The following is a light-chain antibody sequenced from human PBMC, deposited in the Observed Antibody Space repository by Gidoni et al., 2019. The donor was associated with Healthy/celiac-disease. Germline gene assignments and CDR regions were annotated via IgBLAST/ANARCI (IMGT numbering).Light chain of an antibody. Sequence: DIVMTQSPLSLPVTPGEPASTSCRSSQSLLHSKGYNYLDWYLQKPGQSPQLLIYLGSNRASGVPDRFSGSGSGTDFTLTISRVEAEDVGVYYCMQALQTPPGFGQGTRLEIK. CDR1: QSLLHSKGYNY. V-gene: IGKV2-28*01. CDR3: MQALQTPPG. CDR2: LGS. J-gene: IGKJ5*01.